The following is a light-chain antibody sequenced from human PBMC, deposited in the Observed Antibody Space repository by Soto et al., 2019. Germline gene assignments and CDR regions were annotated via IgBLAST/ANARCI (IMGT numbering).Light chain of an antibody. CDR1: QSISTR. V-gene: IGKV1-5*01. CDR3: QQYNSYSLT. Sequence: DIQMTQSPSTLSASAGDRVTITCRASQSISTRLAWYQQKPGKAPKFLIYGASSLESGVPSRFSGSGSGTEFTITISSLQPDDFATYYCQQYNSYSLTFGGGTKVEIK. J-gene: IGKJ4*01. CDR2: GAS.